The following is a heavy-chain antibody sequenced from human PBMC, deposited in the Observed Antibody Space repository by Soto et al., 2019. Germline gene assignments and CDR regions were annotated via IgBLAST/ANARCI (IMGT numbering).Heavy chain of an antibody. D-gene: IGHD1-20*01. CDR3: ARGPFFARYQTFDS. CDR1: ASSIVYNL. Sequence: PSETLSLTFSVLASSIVYNLWSWIRQTPGRGLDWIGYFHKTGNTNYEPTLRRPVIISIDTSKTQFSLSLSSVTAADTAVYYCARGPFFARYQTFDSWGPGTLVTVSS. V-gene: IGHV4-59*01. CDR2: FHKTGNT. J-gene: IGHJ4*02.